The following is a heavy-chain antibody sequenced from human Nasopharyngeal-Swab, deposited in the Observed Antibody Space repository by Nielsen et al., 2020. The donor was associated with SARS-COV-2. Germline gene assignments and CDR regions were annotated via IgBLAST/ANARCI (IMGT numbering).Heavy chain of an antibody. Sequence: SVKVSCKASGVTFSSYAISWVRQAPGQGLEWMGGIIPIFGTANYAQKFQGRVTITADESTYTAYMELSSLKSEDTAVYYCASKHSSSSYYYYYYGMDVWGQGTTVTVSS. J-gene: IGHJ6*02. D-gene: IGHD6-13*01. V-gene: IGHV1-69*13. CDR3: ASKHSSSSYYYYYYGMDV. CDR2: IIPIFGTA. CDR1: GVTFSSYA.